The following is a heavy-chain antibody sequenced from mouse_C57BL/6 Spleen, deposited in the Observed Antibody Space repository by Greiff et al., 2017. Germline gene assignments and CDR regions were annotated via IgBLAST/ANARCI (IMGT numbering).Heavy chain of an antibody. CDR3: ARFDSSGYGFAY. V-gene: IGHV1-36*01. Sequence: LMKPGPSVKISCKAPGFTFTDYYMHWVKQSHGKSLEWIGLVYPYNGGTSYNQKFKGKATFTVDTFSSSAYMELNSLTSEDSAVYYCARFDSSGYGFAYWGQGTLVTVSA. J-gene: IGHJ3*01. D-gene: IGHD3-2*02. CDR1: GFTFTDYY. CDR2: VYPYNGGT.